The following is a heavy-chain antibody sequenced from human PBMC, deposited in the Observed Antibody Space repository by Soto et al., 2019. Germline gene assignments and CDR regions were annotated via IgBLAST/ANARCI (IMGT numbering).Heavy chain of an antibody. CDR2: IDPYDTGI. CDR3: TSDTFGARDS. V-gene: IGHV3-74*01. D-gene: IGHD2-15*01. CDR1: GFAFSSEW. Sequence: PWWSLRLSCAASGFAFSSEWMHWVRQAPGKGLVWVSRIDPYDTGITYADSVKGRFTISRDNAKNTLYLQMNSLRAEDTAVYYCTSDTFGARDSWGQGTLVTVSS. J-gene: IGHJ4*02.